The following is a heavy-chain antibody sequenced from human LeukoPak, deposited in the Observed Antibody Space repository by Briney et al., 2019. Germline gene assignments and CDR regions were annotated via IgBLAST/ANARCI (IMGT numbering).Heavy chain of an antibody. D-gene: IGHD3-22*01. CDR2: MYNSGTT. CDR1: GGSISSYY. Sequence: SETLSLTCTVSGGSISSYYWSWIRQPPGKGLEWIGYMYNSGTTNYNPSLKSRVTISVDTSNNHFSLRLSSVTAADTAVYYCARAPHSYDSGTYSVQQYFDLWSRGTLVTVSS. V-gene: IGHV4-59*01. CDR3: ARAPHSYDSGTYSVQQYFDL. J-gene: IGHJ2*01.